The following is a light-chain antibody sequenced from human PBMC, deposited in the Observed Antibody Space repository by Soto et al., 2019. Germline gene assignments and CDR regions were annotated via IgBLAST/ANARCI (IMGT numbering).Light chain of an antibody. Sequence: ETVLTQSPATLSLSPGEGATLSCRASQSVSSFLAWYQQKPGQAPRLLIYGASSRATGIPDRFSGSGYGTDFTLTISRLEPEDFAVYYCQLYNNWPPITFGQGTRLEI. CDR2: GAS. J-gene: IGKJ5*01. CDR3: QLYNNWPPIT. CDR1: QSVSSF. V-gene: IGKV3-11*01.